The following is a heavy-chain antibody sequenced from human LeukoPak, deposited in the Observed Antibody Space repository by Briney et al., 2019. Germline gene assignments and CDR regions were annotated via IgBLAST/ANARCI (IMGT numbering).Heavy chain of an antibody. CDR1: GFTFSSYA. V-gene: IGHV3-30-3*01. Sequence: PGGSLRLSCAASGFTFSSYAMHWVRQAPGKGLEWVAVISYDGSNKYYADSVKGRFTISRDNSKNTLYLQMNSLRAEDTAVYYCARLIAAKDYWGQGTLVTVSS. CDR2: ISYDGSNK. J-gene: IGHJ4*02. CDR3: ARLIAAKDY. D-gene: IGHD6-13*01.